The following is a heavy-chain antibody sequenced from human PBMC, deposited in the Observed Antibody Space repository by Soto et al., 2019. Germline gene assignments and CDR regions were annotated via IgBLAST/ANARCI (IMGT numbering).Heavy chain of an antibody. D-gene: IGHD6-13*01. CDR3: AREEQQLVVLYYYYYMDV. V-gene: IGHV4-34*01. J-gene: IGHJ6*03. CDR1: GGSFSGYY. Sequence: SETLSLTCAVYGGSFSGYYWSWIRQPPGKVLEWIGEINHSGSTNYNPSLKSRVTISVDTSKNQFSLKLSSVTAADTAVYYCAREEQQLVVLYYYYYMDVWGKGTTVTVSS. CDR2: INHSGST.